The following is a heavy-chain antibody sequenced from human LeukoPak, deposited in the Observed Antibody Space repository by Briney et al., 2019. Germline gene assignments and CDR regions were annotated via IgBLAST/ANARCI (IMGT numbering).Heavy chain of an antibody. V-gene: IGHV1-8*01. CDR3: ARKGPANYYYYMDV. Sequence: GASVKVSCKASGYTFYSYDINWVRQATGQGLEWMGWMNPNSGNTGYAQKFQGRVTMTRNTSISTAYMELSSLRSEDTAVYFCARKGPANYYYYMDVWGRGTLVTVSS. CDR2: MNPNSGNT. CDR1: GYTFYSYD. D-gene: IGHD2-2*01. J-gene: IGHJ6*03.